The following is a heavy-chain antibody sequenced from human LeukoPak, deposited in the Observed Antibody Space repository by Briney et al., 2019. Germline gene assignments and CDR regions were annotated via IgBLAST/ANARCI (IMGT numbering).Heavy chain of an antibody. D-gene: IGHD6-19*01. V-gene: IGHV3-23*01. CDR3: AKLPVAGLYFDY. Sequence: GGSLRLSCTASGFAFSSYAMSWVRQAPGVGLEWVPAIDGGGGRTWHADSVRGRFTIPRDNSKNTLFMQMNSLRAEDTAVYYCAKLPVAGLYFDYWGQGTLVTVSS. CDR1: GFAFSSYA. CDR2: IDGGGGRT. J-gene: IGHJ4*02.